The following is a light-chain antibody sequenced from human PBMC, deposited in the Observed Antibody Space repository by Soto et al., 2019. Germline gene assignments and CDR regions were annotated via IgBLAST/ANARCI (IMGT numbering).Light chain of an antibody. CDR1: SSNIGNNY. V-gene: IGLV1-51*01. CDR2: DNN. J-gene: IGLJ3*02. Sequence: QSVLTQPPSVSAAPGRKVTISCSGSSSNIGNNYVSWYQQFPGTAPQLLIYDNNKRPSGIPDRFSGSKSGTSATLGITGLQTGYEADYYCGTWDSGLSAWVFGGGTKLTVL. CDR3: GTWDSGLSAWV.